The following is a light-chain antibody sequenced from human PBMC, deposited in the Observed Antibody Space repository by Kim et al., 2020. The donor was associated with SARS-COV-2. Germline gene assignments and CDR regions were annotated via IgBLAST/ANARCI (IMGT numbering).Light chain of an antibody. CDR1: SSNIGAGYD. V-gene: IGLV1-40*01. CDR3: HSFDSSLSGCV. CDR2: TNN. J-gene: IGLJ3*02. Sequence: RVTISCTGGSSNIGAGYDVHWYQQLPGTAPKLLSYTNNHRPSGVPDRFSGSKSGTSASLAITGLQAEDEADYFCHSFDSSLSGCVFGGGTQLTVL.